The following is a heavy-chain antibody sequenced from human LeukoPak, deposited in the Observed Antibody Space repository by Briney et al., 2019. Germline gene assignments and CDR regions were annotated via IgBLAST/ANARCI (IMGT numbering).Heavy chain of an antibody. D-gene: IGHD5-18*01. CDR1: GGSISSSSYY. V-gene: IGHV4-39*01. CDR2: IYYSGSS. CDR3: ARHDADTAMAPVGY. J-gene: IGHJ4*02. Sequence: PSETLSLTCTVSGGSISSSSYYWGWIRQPPGKGLEWIGSIYYSGSSYYNPSLKSRVTISVDTSKNQFSLKLSSVTAADTAVYYCARHDADTAMAPVGYWGQGTLVTVSS.